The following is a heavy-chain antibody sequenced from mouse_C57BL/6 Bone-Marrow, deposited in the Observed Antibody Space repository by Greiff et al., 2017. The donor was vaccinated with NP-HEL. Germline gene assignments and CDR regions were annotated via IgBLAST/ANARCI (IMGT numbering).Heavy chain of an antibody. CDR3: SRCDYDGDAMDY. CDR2: IYPGGGYT. J-gene: IGHJ4*01. V-gene: IGHV1-63*01. CDR1: GYTFTNYW. D-gene: IGHD2-4*01. Sequence: VQLQQSGAELVRPGTSVKMSCKASGYTFTNYWIGWVKQRPGHGLEWIGDIYPGGGYTNYNEKFKGKATLTADKSSSTAYMQISSLTSEDAAIYYCSRCDYDGDAMDYWGQGTSVTVSS.